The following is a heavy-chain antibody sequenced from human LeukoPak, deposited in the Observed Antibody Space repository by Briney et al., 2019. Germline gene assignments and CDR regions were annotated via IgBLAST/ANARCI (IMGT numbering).Heavy chain of an antibody. Sequence: SVKVSCKHSRGTLSSYAISWVRQAPGQGLEWMAGIIPIFGTANYAQKFQGRVTMTTDESTGTAYMALSSLRSEDTAVYYCARDYVDVYGLGWFDPWGQGTLVTVSS. V-gene: IGHV1-69*05. J-gene: IGHJ5*02. D-gene: IGHD5/OR15-5a*01. CDR3: ARDYVDVYGLGWFDP. CDR1: RGTLSSYA. CDR2: IIPIFGTA.